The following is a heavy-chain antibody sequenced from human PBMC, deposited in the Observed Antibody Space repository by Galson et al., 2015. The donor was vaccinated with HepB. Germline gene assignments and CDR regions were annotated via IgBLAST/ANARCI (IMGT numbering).Heavy chain of an antibody. CDR3: AREMATIGGGRYGMDV. J-gene: IGHJ6*02. V-gene: IGHV1-69*04. Sequence: SVKVSCKASGGTFSSYTISWVRQAPGQGLEWMGRIIPILGIANYAQKFQGRVTITADKSTSTAYMELSSLRSEDTAVYYCAREMATIGGGRYGMDVWGQGTTVTVSS. CDR2: IIPILGIA. D-gene: IGHD5-24*01. CDR1: GGTFSSYT.